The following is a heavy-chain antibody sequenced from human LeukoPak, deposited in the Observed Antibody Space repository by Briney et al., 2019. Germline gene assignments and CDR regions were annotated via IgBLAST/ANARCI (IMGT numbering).Heavy chain of an antibody. CDR1: GYSFTNYW. D-gene: IGHD3-10*01. V-gene: IGHV5-51*01. Sequence: GEALKISCKGSGYSFTNYWIGWVRQMPGKGLEWMGIIYPCDSDTRYSPSLQGQVTISADKSITTTYLQWSSLKASDTAMYYCARVAPYYTESWFDPWGQGTMVTVSS. CDR3: ARVAPYYTESWFDP. J-gene: IGHJ5*02. CDR2: IYPCDSDT.